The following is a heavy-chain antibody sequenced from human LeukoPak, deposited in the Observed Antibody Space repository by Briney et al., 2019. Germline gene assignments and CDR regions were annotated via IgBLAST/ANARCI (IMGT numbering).Heavy chain of an antibody. Sequence: GGSLRLSCAASGFTFSSYAMSWVRQAPGKGLEWVSGTSGSAATTYYADSAKGRFTISRDNSKNRLYLQMNSLRVEDTAVYYCAKSVGIIRRGAFDIWGQGTMVTVSS. J-gene: IGHJ3*02. CDR3: AKSVGIIRRGAFDI. CDR2: TSGSAATT. CDR1: GFTFSSYA. V-gene: IGHV3-23*01. D-gene: IGHD3-10*01.